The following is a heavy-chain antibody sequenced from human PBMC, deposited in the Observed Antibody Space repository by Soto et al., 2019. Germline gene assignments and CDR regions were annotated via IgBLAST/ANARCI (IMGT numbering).Heavy chain of an antibody. J-gene: IGHJ4*02. Sequence: EVQLVESGGGLVQPGGSLRLSCAASGFTFFGHYMTWVRQAPGKGLEWVANIKHDGGDNHYVDSVKGRFTISRDNAKNSLYLQMNSLRSEDTAVYYCVREGLYYFDSWGQVTLLTVSS. CDR1: GFTFFGHY. CDR3: VREGLYYFDS. V-gene: IGHV3-7*04. CDR2: IKHDGGDN.